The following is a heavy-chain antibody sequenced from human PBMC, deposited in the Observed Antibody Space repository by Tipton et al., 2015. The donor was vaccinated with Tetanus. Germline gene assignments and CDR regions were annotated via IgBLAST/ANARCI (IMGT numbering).Heavy chain of an antibody. J-gene: IGHJ4*02. CDR2: INGGGNEK. CDR1: GFTFSSSW. V-gene: IGHV3-7*01. D-gene: IGHD2-8*01. Sequence: QLVQSGGVLVQPGGSLRLSCAVSGFTFSSSWMSWVRQVPGKGLEWVANINGGGNEKYYVDSVKGRFTISRDNAKNTLYLQMNSLRAEDTAIYFCAREDILLRLYAAFDHWGQGTLVTVSS. CDR3: AREDILLRLYAAFDH.